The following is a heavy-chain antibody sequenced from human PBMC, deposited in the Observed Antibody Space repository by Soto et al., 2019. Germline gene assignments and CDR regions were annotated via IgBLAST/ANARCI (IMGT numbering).Heavy chain of an antibody. V-gene: IGHV1-18*01. CDR2: ISPYNGNT. J-gene: IGHJ3*02. Sequence: QVQLVQSGAEVKKPGASVKVSCKASGYTFTTYGLSWVRQAPGQGLEWMGWISPYNGNTNYAQKLQARVTMTTDTSTTTAYRELRSLRSDDTAVYYCARVGNTVADAFDIWGQGTMVTVSS. CDR3: ARVGNTVADAFDI. CDR1: GYTFTTYG. D-gene: IGHD4-17*01.